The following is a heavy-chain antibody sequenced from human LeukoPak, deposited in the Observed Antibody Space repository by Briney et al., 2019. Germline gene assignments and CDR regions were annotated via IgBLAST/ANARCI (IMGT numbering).Heavy chain of an antibody. CDR2: ISGSGGST. CDR1: GFTFSSYA. Sequence: GGSLRLSCAASGFTFSSYAMSWVRQAPGKGLEWVSAISGSGGSTYYADSVKGRFTISRDNSKNTLYLQMNSLRAEDTAVNYCAKDLVFGGYGAFDYWGQGTLVTVSS. V-gene: IGHV3-23*01. D-gene: IGHD5-12*01. J-gene: IGHJ4*02. CDR3: AKDLVFGGYGAFDY.